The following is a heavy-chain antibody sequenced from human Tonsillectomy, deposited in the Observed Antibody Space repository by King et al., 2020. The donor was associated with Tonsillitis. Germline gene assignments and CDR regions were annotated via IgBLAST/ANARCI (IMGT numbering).Heavy chain of an antibody. V-gene: IGHV3-21*03. D-gene: IGHD4-11*01. CDR3: ARGLPIDF. CDR1: GFTFSSYS. J-gene: IGHJ4*02. CDR2: IRSSSTYI. Sequence: VQLVESGGGLVKPGGSLRLSCAASGFTFSSYSMNWVRQAPGKGLEWVSSIRSSSTYIYTADSVKGRFTISRDNAKNSLYLQMNSLRAEDTAVYYCARGLPIDFWGQGTLVTVST.